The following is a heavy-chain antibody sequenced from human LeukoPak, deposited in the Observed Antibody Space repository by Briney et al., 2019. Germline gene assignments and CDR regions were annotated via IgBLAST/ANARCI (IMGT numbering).Heavy chain of an antibody. CDR2: IDWDDDK. CDR3: ARTIMGAQSNWFDP. J-gene: IGHJ5*02. Sequence: ESGPTLVNPTQTLTLTCTFSGFSLSTSGMCVSWIRQPPGKALEWLARIDWDDDKYYSTSLKTRLTISKDTSKNQVVLTMTNMDPVDTATYYCARTIMGAQSNWFDPWGQGTLVTVSS. CDR1: GFSLSTSGMC. D-gene: IGHD1-26*01. V-gene: IGHV2-70*11.